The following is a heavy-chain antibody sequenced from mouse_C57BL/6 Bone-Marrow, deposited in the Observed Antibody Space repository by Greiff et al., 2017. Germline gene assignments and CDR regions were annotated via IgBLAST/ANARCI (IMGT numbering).Heavy chain of an antibody. CDR2: IDPANGNT. D-gene: IGHD2-5*01. J-gene: IGHJ3*01. V-gene: IGHV14-3*01. CDR1: GFNIKNTY. CDR3: ASGSNYFAWFAY. Sequence: VQLQQSVAELVRPGASVKLSCTASGFNIKNTYMHWVKQRPEQGLEWIGRIDPANGNTKYAPNFPGKATITADTSSNTAYLQLSSLTSEDTAIYYCASGSNYFAWFAYWGRGTLVTVSA.